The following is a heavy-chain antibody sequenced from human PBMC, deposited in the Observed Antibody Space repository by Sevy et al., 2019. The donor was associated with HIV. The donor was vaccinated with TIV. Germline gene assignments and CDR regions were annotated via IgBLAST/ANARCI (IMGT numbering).Heavy chain of an antibody. J-gene: IGHJ6*02. CDR3: ARDRRYYDILTGYQNPYYYGMDV. Sequence: GESLKISCAASGFTFSSYWMSWVRQAPGKGLEWVANIKQDGSEKYYVDSVKGRFTISRDNAKNSLYLQMNSLRAEDTAVYYCARDRRYYDILTGYQNPYYYGMDVWGQGTTVTVSS. CDR2: IKQDGSEK. D-gene: IGHD3-9*01. CDR1: GFTFSSYW. V-gene: IGHV3-7*01.